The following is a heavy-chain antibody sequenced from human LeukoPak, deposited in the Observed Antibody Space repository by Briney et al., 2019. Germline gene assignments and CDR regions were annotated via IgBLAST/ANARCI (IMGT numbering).Heavy chain of an antibody. CDR1: GGSISSGDYY. CDR2: IYYSGST. CDR3: ARWIPHTIFAGNWFDP. Sequence: SETLSLTCTVSGGSISSGDYYWGWIRQHPGKGLEWIGYIYYSGSTYYNPSLKSRVTISVDTSKNQFSLKLSSVTAADTAVYYCARWIPHTIFAGNWFDPWGQGTLVTVSS. D-gene: IGHD3-3*01. J-gene: IGHJ5*02. V-gene: IGHV4-31*03.